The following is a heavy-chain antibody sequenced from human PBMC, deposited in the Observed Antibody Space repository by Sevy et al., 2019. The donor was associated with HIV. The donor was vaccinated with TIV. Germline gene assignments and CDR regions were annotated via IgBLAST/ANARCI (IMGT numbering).Heavy chain of an antibody. CDR1: GFTFNNYA. CDR2: ISYDATSR. CDR3: ARRYFDV. V-gene: IGHV3-30-3*01. J-gene: IGHJ4*02. Sequence: GGSLRLSCAASGFTFNNYAMHWVRQAPGKGLEWVAVISYDATSRYYADSMKGRFTISRDNAMQSLYLEMNNLRVEDSGIYYCARRYFDVWGQGTLVTVSS.